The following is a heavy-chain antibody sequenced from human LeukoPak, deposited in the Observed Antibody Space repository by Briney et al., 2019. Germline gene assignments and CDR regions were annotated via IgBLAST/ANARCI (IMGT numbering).Heavy chain of an antibody. CDR2: ISYDGSNK. V-gene: IGHV3-30*04. CDR3: AREGQLVSTGLDY. J-gene: IGHJ4*02. CDR1: GFTFSSYA. D-gene: IGHD6-6*01. Sequence: GGSLRLSCAASGFTFSSYAMHWVRQAPGKGLEWVAVISYDGSNKYYADSVKGRFTISRGNCKNTLYLQMNSLRAEDTAVYYCAREGQLVSTGLDYWGQGTLVTVSS.